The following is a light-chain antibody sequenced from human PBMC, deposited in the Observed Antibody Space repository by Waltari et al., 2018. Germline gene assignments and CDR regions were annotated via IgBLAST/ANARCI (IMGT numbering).Light chain of an antibody. J-gene: IGKJ1*01. Sequence: DIQMTQSPSTLSASVGDRVTITCRASQSISTWLAWYQQIPGEAPKLLIYKASSLESGVPSRFSGSGSGTEFTLTISSLRPDDFATYYCQQYDNLPVTFGQGTKVEIK. CDR3: QQYDNLPVT. CDR2: KAS. V-gene: IGKV1-5*03. CDR1: QSISTW.